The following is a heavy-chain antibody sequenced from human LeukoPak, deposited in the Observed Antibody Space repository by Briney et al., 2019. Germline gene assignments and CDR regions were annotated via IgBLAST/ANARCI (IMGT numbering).Heavy chain of an antibody. J-gene: IGHJ4*02. CDR1: GFTFSSYS. CDR2: ISSSSSYI. CDR3: ARDRTPITMVRGDYFDY. D-gene: IGHD3-10*01. V-gene: IGHV3-21*01. Sequence: GGSLRLSCAASGFTFSSYSMNWVRQAPGKGLEWVSSISSSSSYIYYADSVKGRFTISRDNAKNSLYLQMNSLRVEDTAVYYCARDRTPITMVRGDYFDYWGQGTLVTVSS.